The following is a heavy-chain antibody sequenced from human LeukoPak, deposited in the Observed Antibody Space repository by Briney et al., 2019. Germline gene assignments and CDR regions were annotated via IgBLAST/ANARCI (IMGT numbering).Heavy chain of an antibody. CDR1: GFTINGYA. D-gene: IGHD2/OR15-2a*01. V-gene: IGHV3-23*01. Sequence: GGSLRLSCVVSGFTINGYAMSWVRQAPGKGLEWVSTIRGDGGETNYADSVKGRLTVSRDNSKNTLYLQMNSLKIDDTAVYYCAKGVTFWGGGFDYWGQGTLVTTSS. CDR2: IRGDGGET. CDR3: AKGVTFWGGGFDY. J-gene: IGHJ4*02.